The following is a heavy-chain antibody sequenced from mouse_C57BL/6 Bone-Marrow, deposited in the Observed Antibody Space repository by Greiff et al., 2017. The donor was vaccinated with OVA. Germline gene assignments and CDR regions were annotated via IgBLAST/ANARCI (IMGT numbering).Heavy chain of an antibody. Sequence: QVQLQQSDAELVKPGASVKISCKVSGYTFTDHTIHWMKQRPEQGLEWIGYIYPRDGSTKYNEKLKGKATLTADKSSSTAYMQLNSLTSEDSAVYFCAIYYYGSSYDYFDYWGQGTTLTVSS. CDR1: GYTFTDHT. CDR2: IYPRDGST. D-gene: IGHD1-1*01. V-gene: IGHV1-78*01. CDR3: AIYYYGSSYDYFDY. J-gene: IGHJ2*01.